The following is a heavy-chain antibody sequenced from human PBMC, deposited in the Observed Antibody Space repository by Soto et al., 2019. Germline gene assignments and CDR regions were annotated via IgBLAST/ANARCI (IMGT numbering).Heavy chain of an antibody. CDR3: ARQKYYDPYFDY. V-gene: IGHV4-39*01. CDR2: VYYIGST. J-gene: IGHJ4*02. Sequence: QLQLQESGPGLVKPSETLSLTCTVSGDSISSRDYYWGWIRQPPGKGLVFIGNVYYIGSTYYNPSLKSRVTMSVDTSKNQFSLRLSSVTAADTALYYCARQKYYDPYFDYWGQGILVAVSS. D-gene: IGHD5-12*01. CDR1: GDSISSRDYY.